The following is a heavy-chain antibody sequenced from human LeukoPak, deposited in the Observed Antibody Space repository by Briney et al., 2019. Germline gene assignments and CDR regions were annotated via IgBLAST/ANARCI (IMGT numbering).Heavy chain of an antibody. CDR3: AKNGATN. CDR1: GGSFSGYY. D-gene: IGHD1-26*01. Sequence: SETLSLTCAVYGGSFSGYYRSWIRQPPGKGLEWIGEINHSGSTNYNPSLKSRVTISVDTSKNQFSLKLSSVTAADTAVYYCAKNGATNWGPGTLVTVSS. CDR2: INHSGST. J-gene: IGHJ4*02. V-gene: IGHV4-34*01.